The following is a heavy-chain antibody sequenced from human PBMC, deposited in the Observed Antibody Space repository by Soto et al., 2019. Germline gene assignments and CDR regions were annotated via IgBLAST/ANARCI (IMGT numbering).Heavy chain of an antibody. Sequence: EVQLVESGGGLVQPGGSLKLSCAASGFTFSGSAMHWVRQASGKGLEWVGRIRSKVNSYATAYAASVKGRFTISRDDSKNTAYLQMNSLKTEDTAVYYCTRWDRNYDLDYWGQGTLVTVSS. V-gene: IGHV3-73*01. D-gene: IGHD4-4*01. CDR1: GFTFSGSA. J-gene: IGHJ4*02. CDR3: TRWDRNYDLDY. CDR2: IRSKVNSYAT.